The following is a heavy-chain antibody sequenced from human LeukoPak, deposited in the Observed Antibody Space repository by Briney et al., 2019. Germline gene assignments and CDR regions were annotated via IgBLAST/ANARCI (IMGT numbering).Heavy chain of an antibody. CDR2: IYNDGRT. J-gene: IGHJ6*03. D-gene: IGHD3-9*01. V-gene: IGHV3-53*01. CDR3: ARRGFDWLLTNYYYMDV. CDR1: GFTVSNKY. Sequence: PGGSLRLSCAASGFTVSNKYMTWVRQAPGKGLEWVSLIYNDGRTYYADSVKGRFTISRDNAKNSLYLQMNSLRAEDTAVYYCARRGFDWLLTNYYYMDVWGKGTTVTVSS.